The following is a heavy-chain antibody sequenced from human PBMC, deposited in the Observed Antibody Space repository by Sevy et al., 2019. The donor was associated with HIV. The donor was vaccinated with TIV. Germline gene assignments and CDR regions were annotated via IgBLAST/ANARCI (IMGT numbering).Heavy chain of an antibody. D-gene: IGHD1-26*01. Sequence: GGSLRLSCTASGFTFGDYTVSWVRQAPGKGLEWVGFIRRKTFVGKIEYAASVKGRFTISKDTSKSIAYLQMNSLKTEDTALYFCTRVEGATDWGMDVWGQGTTVTVSS. J-gene: IGHJ6*02. CDR3: TRVEGATDWGMDV. V-gene: IGHV3-49*04. CDR2: IRRKTFVGKI. CDR1: GFTFGDYT.